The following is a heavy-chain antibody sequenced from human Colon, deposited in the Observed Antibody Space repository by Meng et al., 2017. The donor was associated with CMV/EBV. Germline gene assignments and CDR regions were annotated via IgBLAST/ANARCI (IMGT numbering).Heavy chain of an antibody. CDR1: AFTFSSNW. CDR2: INQDGSEK. D-gene: IGHD2-15*01. Sequence: GGSLRLSCAASAFTFSSNWMNWVRQAPGRGLEWVANINQDGSEKNYGDSVKGRFTISRDNAKNSLYLQMNSLRVEDTAVYYCAGGLFDYWGQGALVTVSS. V-gene: IGHV3-7*01. CDR3: AGGLFDY. J-gene: IGHJ4*02.